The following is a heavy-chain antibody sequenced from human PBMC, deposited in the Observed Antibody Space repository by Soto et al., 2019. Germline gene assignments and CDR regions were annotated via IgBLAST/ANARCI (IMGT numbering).Heavy chain of an antibody. CDR1: GGSISSYY. CDR2: IYYSGST. CDR3: ARSMTTVVTLDY. V-gene: IGHV4-59*08. D-gene: IGHD4-17*01. J-gene: IGHJ4*02. Sequence: SETLSLTCTVSGGSISSYYWSWIRQPPGKGLEWIGYIYYSGSTNYNPSLKSRVTISVDTSKNQFSLKLSSVTAADTAVYYCARSMTTVVTLDYWGQGTLVPSPQ.